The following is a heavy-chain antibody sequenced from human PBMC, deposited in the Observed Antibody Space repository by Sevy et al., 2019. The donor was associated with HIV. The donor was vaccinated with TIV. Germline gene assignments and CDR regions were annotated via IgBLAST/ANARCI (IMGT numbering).Heavy chain of an antibody. Sequence: GGSLRLSCAASGFTFSYSGMHWVRQAPGKGLEWVTFIQFDGSSRYYAESVKGRFTILRDNTKNTLYLQMNSLRRDDMAVYYCAKNTAAVGVGGFDYWGQGALVTVSS. V-gene: IGHV3-30*02. J-gene: IGHJ4*02. D-gene: IGHD2-8*02. CDR1: GFTFSYSG. CDR2: IQFDGSSR. CDR3: AKNTAAVGVGGFDY.